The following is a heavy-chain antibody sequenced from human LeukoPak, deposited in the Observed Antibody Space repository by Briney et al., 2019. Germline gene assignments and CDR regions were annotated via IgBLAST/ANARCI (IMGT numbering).Heavy chain of an antibody. CDR2: ISGSDGST. CDR1: GFTFSSYS. Sequence: QSGGSLRLSCAASGFTFSSYSMNWVRQAPGKGLEWVSAISGSDGSTYYADSVKGRFTISRDNSKNTLFLQMNSLRAEDTAVYYCAKDKAERARIQKNIDRWGQGTLVTVSS. CDR3: AKDKAERARIQKNIDR. J-gene: IGHJ4*02. V-gene: IGHV3-23*01. D-gene: IGHD5-18*01.